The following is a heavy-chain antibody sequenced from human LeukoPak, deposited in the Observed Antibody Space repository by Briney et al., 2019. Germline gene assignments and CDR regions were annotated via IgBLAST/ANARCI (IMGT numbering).Heavy chain of an antibody. CDR1: GGSISSSSYY. J-gene: IGHJ5*02. V-gene: IGHV4-39*07. CDR2: IYYSGST. Sequence: PSETLSLTCTVSGGSISSSSYYWGWIRQPPGKGLEWIGTIYYSGSTNYNPSLKSRVTISVDTSKNQFSLKLSSVTAADTAVYYCARNTGRSYYGSGSPKGFDPWGQGTLVTVSS. CDR3: ARNTGRSYYGSGSPKGFDP. D-gene: IGHD3-10*01.